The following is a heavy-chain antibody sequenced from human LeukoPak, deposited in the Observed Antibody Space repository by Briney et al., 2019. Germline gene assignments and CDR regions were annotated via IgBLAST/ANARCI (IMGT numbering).Heavy chain of an antibody. V-gene: IGHV4-59*08. Sequence: SEILSLTCTVSGGSVSSHYWSWIRQPPGKGLEWIGYIYYIGSTNYNPSLKGRVTMSVDTSKNQFSLNLTSVTAADTAVYYCARQCSTGSRYYFDYWGPGTLVTVSS. J-gene: IGHJ4*02. CDR1: GGSVSSHY. CDR3: ARQCSTGSRYYFDY. CDR2: IYYIGST. D-gene: IGHD3-22*01.